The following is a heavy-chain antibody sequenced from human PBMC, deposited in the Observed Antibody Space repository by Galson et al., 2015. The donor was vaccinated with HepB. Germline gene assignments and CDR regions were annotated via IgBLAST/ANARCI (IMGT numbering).Heavy chain of an antibody. Sequence: SLRLSCAASGFTFSSFAMHWVRQAPGKGLEWVSVISSDVNDKYYADSVKGRFTISRDNSKNTLYLQMNSLRPEDTAVYYCAKTSGMAVAGNDAFDIWGQGTLVTVSS. D-gene: IGHD6-19*01. CDR2: ISSDVNDK. CDR3: AKTSGMAVAGNDAFDI. J-gene: IGHJ3*02. V-gene: IGHV3-33*06. CDR1: GFTFSSFA.